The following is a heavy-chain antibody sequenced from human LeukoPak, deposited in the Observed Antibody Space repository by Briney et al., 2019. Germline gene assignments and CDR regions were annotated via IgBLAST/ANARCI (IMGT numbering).Heavy chain of an antibody. CDR2: IIPIFGTA. V-gene: IGHV1-69*13. D-gene: IGHD2-15*01. CDR1: GGTFSRYA. Sequence: SVKVSCKASGGTFSRYAISWVRQTPGQGLEWMGGIIPIFGTANYAQKFQGRVTITADESTSTAYMELSSLRSEDTAVYYCARDVSDCSGGSCYSYYFDYWGQGTLVTVSS. J-gene: IGHJ4*02. CDR3: ARDVSDCSGGSCYSYYFDY.